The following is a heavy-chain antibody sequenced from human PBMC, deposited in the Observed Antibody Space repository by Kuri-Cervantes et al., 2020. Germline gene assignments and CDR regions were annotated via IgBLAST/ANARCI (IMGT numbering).Heavy chain of an antibody. CDR3: AVKVGADNNWFDP. J-gene: IGHJ5*02. Sequence: SETLSLTCTVSGGSISSNSYYWGWIRQPPGKGLEWIGSIYYSGSTYYNPSLKSRVTISVDTSKNQFSLKLSSVTAADTAVYYCAVKVGADNNWFDPWGQGTLVTVSS. CDR1: GGSISSNSYY. CDR2: IYYSGST. V-gene: IGHV4-39*07. D-gene: IGHD1-26*01.